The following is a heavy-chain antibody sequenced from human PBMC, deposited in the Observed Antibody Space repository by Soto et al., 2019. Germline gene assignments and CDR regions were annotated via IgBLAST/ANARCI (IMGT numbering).Heavy chain of an antibody. J-gene: IGHJ6*02. CDR2: ITWNSDEI. V-gene: IGHV3-9*01. D-gene: IGHD3-22*01. CDR3: AASRGFDSSGYSGYYYGMDV. Sequence: EVQLVESGGGLVQPGRSLRLSCAASGFTFDDYAMHWVRQRPGRGLEWVSGITWNSDEIGYPDSVKGRFSISRDHAKKYLSLQMNSLRPDDTALYYCAASRGFDSSGYSGYYYGMDVWGQGTTVTVSS. CDR1: GFTFDDYA.